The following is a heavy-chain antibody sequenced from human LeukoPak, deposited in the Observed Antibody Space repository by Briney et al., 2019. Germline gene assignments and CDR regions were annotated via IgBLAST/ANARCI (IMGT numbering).Heavy chain of an antibody. D-gene: IGHD4-17*01. V-gene: IGHV4-34*01. Sequence: SETLSLTCAVYGGSFSGYYWSWIRQPPGKGLEWIGEINHSGSTNYNPSLKSRVTISVDTSKNQFSLKLSSVTAADTAVYYCARGYGDSITSVGYFDYWGQGTLVTVSS. CDR2: INHSGST. CDR1: GGSFSGYY. CDR3: ARGYGDSITSVGYFDY. J-gene: IGHJ4*02.